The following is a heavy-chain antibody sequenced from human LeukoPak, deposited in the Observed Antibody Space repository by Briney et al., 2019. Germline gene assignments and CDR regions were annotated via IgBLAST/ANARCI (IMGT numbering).Heavy chain of an antibody. CDR3: ARGRSYCSGGRCWGDAFDI. V-gene: IGHV4-4*07. CDR1: GGSISSYY. Sequence: RPSETLSLTCTVSGGSISSYYWRWIGQPAGKGLEWIGGMYTSGSTNYNPSLKSRVTMSVDTSKNQFSLKLSSVTAADTAVYYCARGRSYCSGGRCWGDAFDIWGQGTMVTVSS. D-gene: IGHD2-15*01. J-gene: IGHJ3*02. CDR2: MYTSGST.